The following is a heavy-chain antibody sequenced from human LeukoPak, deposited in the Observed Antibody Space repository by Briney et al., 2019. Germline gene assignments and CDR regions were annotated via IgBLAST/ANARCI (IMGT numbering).Heavy chain of an antibody. V-gene: IGHV1-18*01. J-gene: IGHJ6*02. CDR1: GYTFTSYG. Sequence: GASVKVSCKASGYTFTSYGISWVRQAPGQGLEWMGWISAYNGNTNYAQKLQGRVTMTTDTSTSTAYMELRSLRSDVTAVYYCARVSYCGGDCYSWYYYYYYGMDVWGQGTTVTVSS. CDR2: ISAYNGNT. CDR3: ARVSYCGGDCYSWYYYYYYGMDV. D-gene: IGHD2-21*02.